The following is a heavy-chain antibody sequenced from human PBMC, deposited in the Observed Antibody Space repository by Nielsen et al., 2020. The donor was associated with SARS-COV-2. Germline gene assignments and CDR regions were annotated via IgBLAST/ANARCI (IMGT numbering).Heavy chain of an antibody. J-gene: IGHJ4*02. CDR3: ATNSDWRHDY. V-gene: IGHV3-7*01. CDR2: IKLDGSEK. D-gene: IGHD6-19*01. Sequence: GGSLRLSCVVSGFNIRGYWMTWVRQAPGKGLEWVGNIKLDGSEKYYVDSVEGRFTISRDNAKNSLDLQMNSLRAEDMAVYYCATNSDWRHDYWGQGTLVTVST. CDR1: GFNIRGYW.